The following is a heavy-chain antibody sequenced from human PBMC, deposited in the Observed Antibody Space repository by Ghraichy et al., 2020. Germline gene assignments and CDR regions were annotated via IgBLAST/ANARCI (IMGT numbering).Heavy chain of an antibody. J-gene: IGHJ4*02. CDR2: INSVGSST. D-gene: IGHD6-6*01. CDR3: ARIPDIAARPADY. Sequence: LSLTCAASGCTFSSYWMHWVRQAQGKGLGWGSRINSVGSSTTYADSVKGRFTISRDNAKNTLYLQMNSLRAEDTAVYYCARIPDIAARPADYWGQGTRVTGSP. V-gene: IGHV3-74*01. CDR1: GCTFSSYW.